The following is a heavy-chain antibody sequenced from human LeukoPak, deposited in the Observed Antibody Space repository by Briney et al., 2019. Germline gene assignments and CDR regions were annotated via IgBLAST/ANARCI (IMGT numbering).Heavy chain of an antibody. CDR2: INTDTGNP. CDR1: GYTFTSYA. CDR3: ARGTFYYDSTENAFDI. J-gene: IGHJ3*02. V-gene: IGHV7-4-1*02. D-gene: IGHD3-22*01. Sequence: ASVKVSCKASGYTFTSYAMNWVRQAPGQGLEWMGWINTDTGNPTYAQSFTGRFVFSLDTSVSTAYLQISSLKVEDTAVYYCARGTFYYDSTENAFDIWGQGTMVTVSS.